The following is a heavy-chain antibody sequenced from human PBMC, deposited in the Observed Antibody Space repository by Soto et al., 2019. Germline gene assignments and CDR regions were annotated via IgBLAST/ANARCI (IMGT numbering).Heavy chain of an antibody. CDR1: GYTFRNYI. Sequence: QVQLVQSAGEVKKPGASAIVSCQASGYTFRNYIIAWRRQAPGQGLEWMGWISPYNGNTNYARPFRGRVTRTTDTSTSAAYLELRNLGSDDAATYYCARYCAGNACYSRHYYAMDVWGQGTTVSVSS. D-gene: IGHD2-21*02. J-gene: IGHJ6*02. V-gene: IGHV1-18*01. CDR2: ISPYNGNT. CDR3: ARYCAGNACYSRHYYAMDV.